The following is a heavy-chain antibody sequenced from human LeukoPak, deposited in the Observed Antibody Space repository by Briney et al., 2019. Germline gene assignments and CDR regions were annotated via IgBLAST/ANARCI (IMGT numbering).Heavy chain of an antibody. D-gene: IGHD5-18*01. Sequence: GASVKVSCKASGYTLTSYDINWVRQATGQGLEWMGWMNPNSGNTGYAQKFQGRVTMTRNTSISTAYMELSSLRSEDAAVYYCARGYSYDYYYYGMDVWGQGTTVTVSS. CDR1: GYTLTSYD. CDR3: ARGYSYDYYYYGMDV. V-gene: IGHV1-8*01. CDR2: MNPNSGNT. J-gene: IGHJ6*02.